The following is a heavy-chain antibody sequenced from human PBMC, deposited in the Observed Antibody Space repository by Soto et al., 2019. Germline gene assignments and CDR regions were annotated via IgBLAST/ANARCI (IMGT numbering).Heavy chain of an antibody. D-gene: IGHD3-10*01. CDR2: IYFSGST. V-gene: IGHV4-59*01. CDR1: TGSIDGFY. J-gene: IGHJ5*02. Sequence: SETQSHTWTVSTGSIDGFYWNWIRKYPEKGLEWIGQIYFSGSTIYSPSFKSRVTLSVDSSKSQVALRLTSVTAADTAVYFCARASGLSIYTWFDPWGQRILVTVSS. CDR3: ARASGLSIYTWFDP.